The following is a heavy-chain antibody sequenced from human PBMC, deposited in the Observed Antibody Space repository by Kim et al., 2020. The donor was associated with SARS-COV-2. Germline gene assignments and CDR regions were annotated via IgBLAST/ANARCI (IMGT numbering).Heavy chain of an antibody. Sequence: SETLSLTCAVYGGSFSGYYWSWIRQPPGKGLEWIGEINHSGSTNYNPSLKSRVTISVDTSKNQFSLKLSSVTAADTAVYYCARSRRYYGDYRVKYYYGM. J-gene: IGHJ6*01. CDR2: INHSGST. D-gene: IGHD4-17*01. CDR1: GGSFSGYY. CDR3: ARSRRYYGDYRVKYYYGM. V-gene: IGHV4-34*01.